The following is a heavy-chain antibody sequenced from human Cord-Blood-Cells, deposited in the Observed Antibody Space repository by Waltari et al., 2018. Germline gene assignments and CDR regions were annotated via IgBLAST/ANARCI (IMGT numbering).Heavy chain of an antibody. D-gene: IGHD7-27*01. CDR1: GGTFSSYA. CDR2: IIPSLGTA. CDR3: ARGANWGSEVPFDI. V-gene: IGHV1-69*01. J-gene: IGHJ3*02. Sequence: QEQLVQSGAEVKKPGSSVKVSCKASGGTFSSYAISWVRQAPGQGLEWMGGIIPSLGTANYAQKFQGKVTITADESTSTAYMELSSLRSEDTAVYYCARGANWGSEVPFDIWGQGTMVTVSS.